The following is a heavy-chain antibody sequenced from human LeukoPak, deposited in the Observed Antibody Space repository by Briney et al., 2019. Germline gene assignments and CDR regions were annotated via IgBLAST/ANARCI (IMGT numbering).Heavy chain of an antibody. V-gene: IGHV3-30-3*01. CDR2: ISYDGSNK. D-gene: IGHD6-13*01. J-gene: IGHJ4*02. CDR1: GFTFSSYA. CDR3: AREGIAAAVFDY. Sequence: GGSLRLSCAASGFTFSSYAMHWVRQAPGKGLEWVAVISYDGSNKYYADSVKGRFTIPRDNSKNTLYLQMNSLRAEDTAVYYCAREGIAAAVFDYWGQGTLVTVSS.